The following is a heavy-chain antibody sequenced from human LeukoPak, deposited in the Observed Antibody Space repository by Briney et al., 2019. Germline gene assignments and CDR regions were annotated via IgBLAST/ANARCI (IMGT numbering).Heavy chain of an antibody. CDR1: GGSFSGYY. Sequence: SETLSLTCAVYGGSFSGYYWSWIRQPPGKGLEWIGEINHSGSTNYNPSLKSRVTIPVDTSKNQFSLKLSSVTAADTAVYYCARLTGLYDSSGYRSYYMDVWGKGTTVTISS. V-gene: IGHV4-34*01. J-gene: IGHJ6*03. CDR2: INHSGST. CDR3: ARLTGLYDSSGYRSYYMDV. D-gene: IGHD3-22*01.